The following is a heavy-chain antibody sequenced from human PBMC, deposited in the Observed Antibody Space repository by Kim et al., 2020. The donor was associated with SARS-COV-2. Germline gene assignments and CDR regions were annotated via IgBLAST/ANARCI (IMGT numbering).Heavy chain of an antibody. J-gene: IGHJ4*02. CDR3: TRSADPGIAAAGDY. CDR1: GFTFDDYG. Sequence: GGSLRLFCAASGFTFDDYGMTWVRQAPGKGLEWVSGINWIGGNTVYADSVKGRFTISRDNAKNSLYLQMNSLRADDTALYYCTRSADPGIAAAGDYWGQGTLVTVSS. D-gene: IGHD6-13*01. CDR2: INWIGGNT. V-gene: IGHV3-20*04.